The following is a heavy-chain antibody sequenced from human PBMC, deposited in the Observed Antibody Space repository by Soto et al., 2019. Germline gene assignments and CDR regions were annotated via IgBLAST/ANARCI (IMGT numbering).Heavy chain of an antibody. CDR2: LSAYNGDT. D-gene: IGHD1-26*01. V-gene: IGHV1-18*01. J-gene: IGHJ3*01. CDR3: ARWSAIVGGAEALDV. CDR1: GYTFINYG. Sequence: QVQLVQSGAEVKKPGASVRVSCKTSGYTFINYGITWVRQAPGQGLEWVGWLSAYNGDTSSSEKLQDRFTMTTDTSTNTVYMDLRSLTSDDTAVYYCARWSAIVGGAEALDVWGQGTMVIVSS.